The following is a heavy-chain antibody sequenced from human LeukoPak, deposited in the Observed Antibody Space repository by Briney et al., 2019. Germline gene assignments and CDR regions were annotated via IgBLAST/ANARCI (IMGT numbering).Heavy chain of an antibody. D-gene: IGHD2-21*02. CDR1: GFIFSSYT. CDR2: ISKDSKTI. Sequence: GGSLRLSCAVSGFIFSSYTMNWVRQAPGQGLEWVSYISKDSKTIYYAESVKGRFTISRDNAQNSLYLQMNSLRPEDTAVYYCARGRRDCSGDCYVAFDIWGQGTMVTVSS. CDR3: ARGRRDCSGDCYVAFDI. V-gene: IGHV3-48*04. J-gene: IGHJ3*02.